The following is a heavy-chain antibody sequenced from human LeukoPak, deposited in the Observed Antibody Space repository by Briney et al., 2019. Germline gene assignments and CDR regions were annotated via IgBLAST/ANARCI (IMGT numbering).Heavy chain of an antibody. D-gene: IGHD3-10*01. CDR2: INHSGST. CDR3: ARVVQRSITMVRGVISWFDP. CDR1: GGSFSGYY. Sequence: SETLSLTCAVYGGSFSGYYWSWIRQPPGKGLEWIGEINHSGSTNYNPSLKSRVSISVDTSKNQFSLKLSSVTAADTAVYYCARVVQRSITMVRGVISWFDPWGQGTLVTVSS. V-gene: IGHV4-34*01. J-gene: IGHJ5*02.